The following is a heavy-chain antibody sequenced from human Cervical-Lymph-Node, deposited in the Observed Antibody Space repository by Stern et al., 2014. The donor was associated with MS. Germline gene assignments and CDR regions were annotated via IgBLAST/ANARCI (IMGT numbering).Heavy chain of an antibody. J-gene: IGHJ4*02. CDR1: GYRFTDYY. D-gene: IGHD6-13*01. CDR2: INSHIGVP. Sequence: QVQLVQSGAEVKKPGASVKVSCRASGYRFTDYYIHWVRQAPGQGLEWMGWINSHIGVPNSAQRFQGRVTMTGDTSIRTAHMELSGLTSDDTAVYYCARYKGYSASWPLDNWGQGTLVTVSS. V-gene: IGHV1-2*02. CDR3: ARYKGYSASWPLDN.